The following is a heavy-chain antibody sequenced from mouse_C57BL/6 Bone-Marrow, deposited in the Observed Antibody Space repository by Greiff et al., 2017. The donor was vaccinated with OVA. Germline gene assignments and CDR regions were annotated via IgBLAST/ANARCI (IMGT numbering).Heavy chain of an antibody. CDR2: INPSNGGT. V-gene: IGHV1-53*01. CDR1: GYTFTSYW. J-gene: IGHJ1*03. D-gene: IGHD1-1*01. CDR3: APLLLRRGYFDV. Sequence: QVQLQQPGTELVKPGASVKLSCKASGYTFTSYWMHWVKQRPGQGLEWIGDINPSNGGTNYNEKFKSKATLTVDKSSSTAYMQLSSLTSEDSAVYYCAPLLLRRGYFDVWGTGTTVTVSS.